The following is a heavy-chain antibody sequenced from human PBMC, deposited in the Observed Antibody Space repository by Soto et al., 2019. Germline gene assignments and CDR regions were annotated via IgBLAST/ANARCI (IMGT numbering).Heavy chain of an antibody. J-gene: IGHJ4*02. CDR2: INPSIGTT. D-gene: IGHD1-26*01. CDR1: GYTFTSQN. Sequence: ASVKVSCKASGYTFTSQNMHWVRQAPGQGLEWMGVINPSIGTTTYTQKFQGRVTMTSDTSTSSVYMEVSSLRSEDTAVYYCISTLGARFDYWGQGTLVTVSS. V-gene: IGHV1-46*03. CDR3: ISTLGARFDY.